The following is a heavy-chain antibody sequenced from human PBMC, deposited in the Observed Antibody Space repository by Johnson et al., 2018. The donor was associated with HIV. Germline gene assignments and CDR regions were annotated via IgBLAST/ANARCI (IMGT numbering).Heavy chain of an antibody. D-gene: IGHD5-18*01. CDR3: ARWVDTTFDI. Sequence: VQLVESGGGLVQRGGSLRLSCIASGFTFSSYAMSWVRQAPGKGLEWVSGINWNGGSTGYADSVKGRFTISRDNAKNSLYLQMNSLRAEDTAVYYCARWVDTTFDIWGQGTMVTVSS. V-gene: IGHV3-20*04. J-gene: IGHJ3*02. CDR1: GFTFSSYA. CDR2: INWNGGST.